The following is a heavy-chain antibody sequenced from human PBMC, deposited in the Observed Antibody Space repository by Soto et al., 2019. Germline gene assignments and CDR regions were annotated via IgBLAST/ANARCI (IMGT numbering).Heavy chain of an antibody. J-gene: IGHJ6*02. D-gene: IGHD1-26*01. CDR2: ISSSSSYI. CDR1: GFTFSSYS. CDR3: ATNSGSHSRYYYYGMDV. Sequence: PGGSLRLSCAASGFTFSSYSMNWVRQAPGKGLEWVSSISSSSSYIYYADSVKGRFTISRDNAKNSLYLQMNSLRAEDTAVYYCATNSGSHSRYYYYGMDVWGQGTTVTVYS. V-gene: IGHV3-21*01.